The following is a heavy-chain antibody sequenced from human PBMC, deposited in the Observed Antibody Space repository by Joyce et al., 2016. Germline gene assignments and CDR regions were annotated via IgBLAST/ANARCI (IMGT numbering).Heavy chain of an antibody. Sequence: QVQLVQSGAEVKKPEASVKISCKISGDSLSEFSIQWVRQTPGEGREWMGGSDREDGEITYEQRFQDRFTVTEDTSTDTAYMELGSLRPEDTAVYFCGKVLDGSMSVFDFWGQGTLVTVSA. CDR2: SDREDGEI. J-gene: IGHJ4*02. V-gene: IGHV1-24*01. CDR3: GKVLDGSMSVFDF. D-gene: IGHD5-24*01. CDR1: GDSLSEFS.